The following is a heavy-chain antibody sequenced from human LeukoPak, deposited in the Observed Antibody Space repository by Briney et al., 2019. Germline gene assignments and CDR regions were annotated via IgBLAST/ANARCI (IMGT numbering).Heavy chain of an antibody. J-gene: IGHJ4*02. CDR1: GGSFSGYY. V-gene: IGHV4-34*01. CDR2: INHSGST. D-gene: IGHD3-16*02. CDR3: ARAPVYVWGSYRPFDY. Sequence: PSETLSLTCAVYGGSFSGYYWSWIRQPPGKGLEWIGEINHSGSTNYNPSLKSRVTISVDTSKNQFSLKLSSVTAADTAVYYCARAPVYVWGSYRPFDYWGQGTLVTVSS.